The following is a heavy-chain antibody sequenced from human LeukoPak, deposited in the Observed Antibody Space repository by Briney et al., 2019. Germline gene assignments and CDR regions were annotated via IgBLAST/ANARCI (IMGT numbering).Heavy chain of an antibody. D-gene: IGHD2-21*02. CDR2: IIPIFGTA. CDR1: GGTFSSYA. J-gene: IGHJ4*02. CDR3: ARPASAYCGGDCYFLFDY. Sequence: EASVKVSCKASGGTFSSYAISWVRQAPGQGLEWMGGIIPIFGTANYAQKFQGRVTITADESTSTAYMELSSLRSEDTAVYYCARPASAYCGGDCYFLFDYWGQGTLGTVFS. V-gene: IGHV1-69*13.